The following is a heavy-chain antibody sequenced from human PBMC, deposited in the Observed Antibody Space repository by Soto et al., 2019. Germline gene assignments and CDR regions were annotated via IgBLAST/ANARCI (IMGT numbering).Heavy chain of an antibody. D-gene: IGHD1-20*01. J-gene: IGHJ4*02. CDR2: ISGSGGVT. V-gene: IGHV3-23*01. CDR1: GFTFSAYG. Sequence: GGSLRLSCAASGFTFSAYGMSWVRQAPGKGLEWVSGISGSGGVTYYADSVKGRFTISRDNSKNTLYLQMNSLRTEDSAVYYCATPITALPNLTAYHWGQGTLVTVYS. CDR3: ATPITALPNLTAYH.